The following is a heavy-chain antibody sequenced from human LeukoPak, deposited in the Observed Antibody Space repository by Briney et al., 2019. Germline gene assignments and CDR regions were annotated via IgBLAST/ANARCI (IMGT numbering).Heavy chain of an antibody. CDR2: IYYSGST. Sequence: SETLSLTCTVSGGSISSSSYYWGWIRQPPGKGLEWIGSIYYSGSTYYNPSLKSRVTISVDTSKNQFSLKLSSVTAADTAVYYCARALWSGYPIRHYYYYMDVWGKGTTVTVSS. CDR3: ARALWSGYPIRHYYYYMDV. D-gene: IGHD3-3*01. V-gene: IGHV4-39*07. J-gene: IGHJ6*03. CDR1: GGSISSSSYY.